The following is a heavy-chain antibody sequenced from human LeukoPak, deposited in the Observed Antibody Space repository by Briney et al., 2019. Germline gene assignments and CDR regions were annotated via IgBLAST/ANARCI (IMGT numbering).Heavy chain of an antibody. CDR3: ARTYYYDSSGYLGDY. Sequence: ASVKVSCKASGGTFSSYAISWVRQALGQGLEWMGGIIPIFGTANYAQKFQGRVTITTDESTSTAYMELSSLRSEDTAVYYCARTYYYDSSGYLGDYWGQGTLVTVSS. D-gene: IGHD3-22*01. CDR2: IIPIFGTA. J-gene: IGHJ4*02. V-gene: IGHV1-69*05. CDR1: GGTFSSYA.